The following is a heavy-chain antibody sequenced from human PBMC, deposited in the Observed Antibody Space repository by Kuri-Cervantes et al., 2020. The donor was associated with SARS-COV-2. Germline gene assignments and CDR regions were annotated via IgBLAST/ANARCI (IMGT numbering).Heavy chain of an antibody. CDR2: ISYDGSNE. CDR1: GFTFSSCA. CDR3: AKDCVGVLDS. Sequence: GESLKIPCAAPGFTFSSCAMHWVRLAPGKGLEWVAFISYDGSNEYYADYVRGRFTISRDNSNNTLYLQVNSLRAEDTALYYCAKDCVGVLDSWGQGTQVTVSS. J-gene: IGHJ5*01. V-gene: IGHV3-30*01. D-gene: IGHD2-21*01.